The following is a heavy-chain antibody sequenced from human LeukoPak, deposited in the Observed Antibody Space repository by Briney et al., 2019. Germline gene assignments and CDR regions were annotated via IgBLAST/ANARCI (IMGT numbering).Heavy chain of an antibody. CDR1: GGSISSSSYY. V-gene: IGHV4-39*07. Sequence: TSSETLSLTCTVSGGSISSSSYYWGWIRQPPGKGLEWIGSIYYSGSTYYNPSLKSRVTISVDTSKNQFSLKLSSVTAADTAVYYCARIYSSGWYGFDYWGQGTLVTVSS. CDR3: ARIYSSGWYGFDY. J-gene: IGHJ4*02. CDR2: IYYSGST. D-gene: IGHD6-19*01.